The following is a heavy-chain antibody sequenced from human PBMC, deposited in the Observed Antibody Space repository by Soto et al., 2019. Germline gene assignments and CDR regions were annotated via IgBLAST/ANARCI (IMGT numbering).Heavy chain of an antibody. CDR1: GITLSSYV. CDR2: ISSDGGRT. Sequence: GGSLRLSCSASGITLSSYVMYWVRQAPGKGLESVSAISSDGGRTYYADSVKGRFTISRDNSKNTLYLQMNSLRTEDTAVYYCVRLISGNYYYFYGMDVWSQGTTVTVSS. CDR3: VRLISGNYYYFYGMDV. J-gene: IGHJ6*02. V-gene: IGHV3-64D*08. D-gene: IGHD1-26*01.